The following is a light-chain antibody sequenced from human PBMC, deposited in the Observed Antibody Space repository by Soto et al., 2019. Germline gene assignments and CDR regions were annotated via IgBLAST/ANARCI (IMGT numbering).Light chain of an antibody. Sequence: QSALTQPRSVSGSPGQSVTISCTGTSSDVGGYNYVSWYQQHPGKAPKFMIYDVTKRPSGFPDRFSGSKSGNTASLTISGLQAEDEADYYCCSYAGSYTYVFGTGTKLTVL. CDR1: SSDVGGYNY. CDR2: DVT. CDR3: CSYAGSYTYV. J-gene: IGLJ1*01. V-gene: IGLV2-11*01.